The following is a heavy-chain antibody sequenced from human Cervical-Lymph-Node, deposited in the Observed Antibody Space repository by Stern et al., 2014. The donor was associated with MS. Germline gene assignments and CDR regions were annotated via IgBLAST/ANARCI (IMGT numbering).Heavy chain of an antibody. CDR2: ISSTGTYI. Sequence: MQLVQSGGGLVKPGGSLTLSCAASGFSFSSYNFNWVRQAPGKGLEWVSSISSTGTYIYYADSVKGRFTISRDNAKKSLYLQMNSLRAEDSAVYYCAREDVWGQGTTVTVSS. CDR1: GFSFSSYN. CDR3: AREDV. J-gene: IGHJ6*02. V-gene: IGHV3-21*01.